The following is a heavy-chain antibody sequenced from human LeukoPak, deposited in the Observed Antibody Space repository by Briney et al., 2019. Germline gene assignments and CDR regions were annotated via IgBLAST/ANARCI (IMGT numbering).Heavy chain of an antibody. J-gene: IGHJ4*02. CDR3: ARAWDCSSTTCYVYFDY. Sequence: ASVKVSCKTSGYIFTTYGISWVRQAPGQGLEWMGWISAYIGNTNYAQKLQGRVTMTTDTPTNTAYMELRSLTSDDTAVYYCARAWDCSSTTCYVYFDYWGQGSLVTVSS. CDR1: GYIFTTYG. D-gene: IGHD2-2*01. V-gene: IGHV1-18*01. CDR2: ISAYIGNT.